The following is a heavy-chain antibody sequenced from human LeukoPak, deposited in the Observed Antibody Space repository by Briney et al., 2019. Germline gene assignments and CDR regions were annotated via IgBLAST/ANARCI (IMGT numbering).Heavy chain of an antibody. CDR3: ARDIARASAAAVNTYYYNGMDV. J-gene: IGHJ6*02. CDR2: INPNSGGT. V-gene: IGHV1-2*02. CDR1: GYTFTGYY. Sequence: ASVKVSCKASGYTFTGYYMHWVRQAPGQGLEWMGWINPNSGGTNYAQKFQGRVTMTRDTSISTAYMELSRLRSDDTAVYYCARDIARASAAAVNTYYYNGMDVWGQGTTVTVSS. D-gene: IGHD6-13*01.